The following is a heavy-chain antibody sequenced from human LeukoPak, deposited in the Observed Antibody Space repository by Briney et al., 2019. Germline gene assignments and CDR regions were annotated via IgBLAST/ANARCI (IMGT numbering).Heavy chain of an antibody. J-gene: IGHJ4*02. V-gene: IGHV4-59*01. CDR3: ASGYFDWLSSPFFDY. Sequence: SETLSLTCTVSDGSISNYYWSWIRQPPGKGLEWIGYIYYSGTTKYNPSLKSRVTISVDTSKSQLSLKLSSVTAADTAVYYCASGYFDWLSSPFFDYWGQGTLVTVSS. D-gene: IGHD3-9*01. CDR1: DGSISNYY. CDR2: IYYSGTT.